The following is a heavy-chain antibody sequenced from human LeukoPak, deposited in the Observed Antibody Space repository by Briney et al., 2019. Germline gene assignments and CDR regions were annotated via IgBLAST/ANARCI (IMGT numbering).Heavy chain of an antibody. V-gene: IGHV4-59*08. Sequence: SETLSLTCFVSNASISGYYWNWIRQSPGKGLEWIGYIYSNGHTIHKPSLNSRVTISVDTSKNQFSLKLSSVTAADTAVYYCARHLANVRWGVNPRWFDPWGQGTLVTVSS. D-gene: IGHD3-10*02. J-gene: IGHJ5*02. CDR1: NASISGYY. CDR2: IYSNGHT. CDR3: ARHLANVRWGVNPRWFDP.